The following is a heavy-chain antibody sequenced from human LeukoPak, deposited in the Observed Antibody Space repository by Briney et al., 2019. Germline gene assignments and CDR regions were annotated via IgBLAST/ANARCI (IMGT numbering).Heavy chain of an antibody. D-gene: IGHD3-10*01. CDR2: IYHSGST. J-gene: IGHJ5*02. V-gene: IGHV4-38-2*02. CDR1: GYSISSGYY. CDR3: AGTDYYGSGSFYNGPRRYNWFDP. Sequence: SETLSLTWTVSGYSISSGYYWGWIRQAPGKGLEWIGSIYHSGSTYYNPSLKSRVTIAVDTSKNQFSLRLSTVTAADTAVYYCAGTDYYGSGSFYNGPRRYNWFDPWGQGTLVTVSS.